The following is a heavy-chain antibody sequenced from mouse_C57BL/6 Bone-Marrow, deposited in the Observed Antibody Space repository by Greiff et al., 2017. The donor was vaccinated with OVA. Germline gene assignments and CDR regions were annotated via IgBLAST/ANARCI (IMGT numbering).Heavy chain of an antibody. CDR1: GFNITDDY. V-gene: IGHV14-4*01. CDR3: TAFYGSSYNYFDY. Sequence: EVQLQQSGAELVRPGASVKLSCSASGFNITDDYMHWVKQRPEQGLEWIGWIDPENGDTEYASKFQGKATITADTSSNTTYLQLSSLTSEDSAVYYCTAFYGSSYNYFDYWGQGTTVTVSS. J-gene: IGHJ2*01. D-gene: IGHD1-1*01. CDR2: IDPENGDT.